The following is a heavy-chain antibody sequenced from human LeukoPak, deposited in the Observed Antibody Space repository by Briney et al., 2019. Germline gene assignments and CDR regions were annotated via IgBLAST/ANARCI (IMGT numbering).Heavy chain of an antibody. V-gene: IGHV3-7*01. CDR2: IKQDGSEK. CDR3: ARGPVLRYFDWLLHSYYFDY. Sequence: GGSLRLSCAASRFTFSSYAMSWVRQAPGKGLEWVANIKQDGSEKYYVDSVKGRFTISRDNAKNSLYLQMNSLRAEDTAVYYCARGPVLRYFDWLLHSYYFDYWGQGTLVTVSS. J-gene: IGHJ4*02. CDR1: RFTFSSYA. D-gene: IGHD3-9*01.